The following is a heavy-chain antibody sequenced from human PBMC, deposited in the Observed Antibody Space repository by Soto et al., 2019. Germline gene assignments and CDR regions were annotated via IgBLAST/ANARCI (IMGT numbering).Heavy chain of an antibody. D-gene: IGHD6-13*01. CDR2: IIPIFGTA. Sequence: SVKVSCKASGGTFSSYAISWVRQAPGQGLEWMGGIIPIFGTANYAQKFQGRVTITADESTSTAYMELSSLRSEDTAVYYCAKKAAAGTSSYYYGMDVWGQGTTVTVS. CDR3: AKKAAAGTSSYYYGMDV. V-gene: IGHV1-69*13. CDR1: GGTFSSYA. J-gene: IGHJ6*02.